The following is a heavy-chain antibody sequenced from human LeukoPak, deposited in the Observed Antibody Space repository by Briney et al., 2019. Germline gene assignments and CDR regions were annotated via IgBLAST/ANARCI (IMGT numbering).Heavy chain of an antibody. CDR2: ISGSGGTT. Sequence: PGGSLRLSCAASGFTLSSYGMNWVRRAPGKGLEWVSGISGSGGTTYYADSVKGRFTMSRDNSNNTLYLQMNSLRAEDTAVYYCARDPQLWSRARYYYMDVWGKGTTVTVS. CDR3: ARDPQLWSRARYYYMDV. J-gene: IGHJ6*03. D-gene: IGHD5-18*01. CDR1: GFTLSSYG. V-gene: IGHV3-23*01.